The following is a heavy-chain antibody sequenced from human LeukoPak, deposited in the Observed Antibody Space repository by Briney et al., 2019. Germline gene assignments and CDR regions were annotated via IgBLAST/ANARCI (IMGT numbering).Heavy chain of an antibody. J-gene: IGHJ3*02. CDR3: ARDATRDAFDI. V-gene: IGHV3-30-3*01. CDR1: GFTFSSYA. CDR2: ISYDGSNK. Sequence: GRSLRLSCAASGFTFSSYAMHWVRQAPGKGLEWVAVISYDGSNKYYADSVKGRFTISRDNSKNTLYLQINSLRAEDTAVYYCARDATRDAFDIWGQGTMVTVSS. D-gene: IGHD4-11*01.